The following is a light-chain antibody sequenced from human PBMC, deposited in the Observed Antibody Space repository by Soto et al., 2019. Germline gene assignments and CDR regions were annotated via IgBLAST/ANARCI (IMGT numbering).Light chain of an antibody. V-gene: IGKV1-39*01. J-gene: IGKJ2*01. Sequence: DIQMTQSPSSVSASIGDTVTITCRASQDINVYLNWYQQKPGEVPKLLIYSASSLHSGVPSRFTGSGSETDFTLTIRSLQPEDLATYYCQHGYVAPYNFGQGTKV. CDR3: QHGYVAPYN. CDR1: QDINVY. CDR2: SAS.